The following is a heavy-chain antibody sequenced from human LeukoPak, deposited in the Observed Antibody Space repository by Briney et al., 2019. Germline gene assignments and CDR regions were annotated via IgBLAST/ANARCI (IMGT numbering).Heavy chain of an antibody. CDR3: AGAWSY. Sequence: PGRSLRLSCAASGFTFSSYAMHWVRQAPGKGLEWVAVISYDGSNKYYADSVKGRFTISRDNSKNTLYLQMNSLRAEDTAVYYCAGAWSYWGQGTLVTVSS. CDR1: GFTFSSYA. CDR2: ISYDGSNK. V-gene: IGHV3-30-3*01. D-gene: IGHD2-8*01. J-gene: IGHJ4*02.